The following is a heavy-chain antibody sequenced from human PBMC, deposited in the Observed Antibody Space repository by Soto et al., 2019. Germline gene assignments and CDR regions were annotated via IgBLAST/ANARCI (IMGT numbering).Heavy chain of an antibody. J-gene: IGHJ6*02. CDR2: INAGNGNT. V-gene: IGHV1-3*01. Sequence: AASVKVSFKASGYTFTSYAMHWLRQAPGQRLEWMGWINAGNGNTKYSQKFQGRVTITRDTSASTAYMGLSSLRSEDTAVYYCARVAAAAGYYYYYGMDVWGQGTTVTVSS. D-gene: IGHD6-13*01. CDR3: ARVAAAAGYYYYYGMDV. CDR1: GYTFTSYA.